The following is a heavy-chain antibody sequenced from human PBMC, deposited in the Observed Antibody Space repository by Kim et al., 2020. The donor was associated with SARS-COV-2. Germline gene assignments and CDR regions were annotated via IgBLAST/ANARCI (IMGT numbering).Heavy chain of an antibody. Sequence: KGRFTISRENAKNSLYLQMNSLRAGDTAVYYCARAFCSSTSCYAGDYFDYWGQGTLVTVSS. J-gene: IGHJ4*02. V-gene: IGHV3-13*01. D-gene: IGHD2-2*01. CDR3: ARAFCSSTSCYAGDYFDY.